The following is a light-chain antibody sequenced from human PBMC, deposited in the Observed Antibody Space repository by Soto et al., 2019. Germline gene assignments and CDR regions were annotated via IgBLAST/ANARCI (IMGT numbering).Light chain of an antibody. CDR3: QSYDNSLKIV. Sequence: QSVLAQPPSVSGAPGQRVTISCTGRSSNIGAGYDVHGYKQLPGTAPRLLIYGNSNRPSGVPDRFSGSKSDTSASLAITGLQAEDEADYYCQSYDNSLKIVVGGGTKLTVL. CDR1: SSNIGAGYD. CDR2: GNS. V-gene: IGLV1-40*01. J-gene: IGLJ3*02.